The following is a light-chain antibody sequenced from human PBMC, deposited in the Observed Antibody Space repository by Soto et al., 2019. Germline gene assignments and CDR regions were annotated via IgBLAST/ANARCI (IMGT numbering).Light chain of an antibody. Sequence: EIVLTQSPATLSLAPGERATHPCRASQSVSSYLAWYQQKPGQAPRLLIYDASNRATGIPARFSGSGSGTDFTLTISSLEPEDFAGYYCQQRSNWPTFGQGTRLEIK. CDR1: QSVSSY. CDR3: QQRSNWPT. CDR2: DAS. J-gene: IGKJ5*01. V-gene: IGKV3-11*01.